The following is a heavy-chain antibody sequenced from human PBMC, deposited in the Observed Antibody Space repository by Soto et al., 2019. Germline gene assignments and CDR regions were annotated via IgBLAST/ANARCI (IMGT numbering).Heavy chain of an antibody. CDR2: IWYDGSNK. V-gene: IGHV3-33*01. CDR1: GFTFSSYG. D-gene: IGHD6-13*01. Sequence: QVQLVESGGGVVQPGRSLRLSCAASGFTFSSYGMHWVRQAPGKGLEWVAVIWYDGSNKYYADSVKGRFTISRDNSKNTLYLQMNSLRAEDTAVYYCARDLGIAAAGYWGQGTLVTVSS. J-gene: IGHJ4*02. CDR3: ARDLGIAAAGY.